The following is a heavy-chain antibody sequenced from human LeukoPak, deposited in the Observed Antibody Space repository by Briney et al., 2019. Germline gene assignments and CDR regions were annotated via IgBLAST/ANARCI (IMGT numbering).Heavy chain of an antibody. CDR1: GYTFTSYG. Sequence: ASVKVSCKASGYTFTSYGISWVRQAPGQGLEWMGWISAYNGNTNYAQKLQGRVTMTTDTSTSTAYMELRSLRSDDTAVYYCAGAHLDGSGRNWFDPWGQGTLVTVSS. D-gene: IGHD3-10*01. V-gene: IGHV1-18*01. CDR3: AGAHLDGSGRNWFDP. J-gene: IGHJ5*02. CDR2: ISAYNGNT.